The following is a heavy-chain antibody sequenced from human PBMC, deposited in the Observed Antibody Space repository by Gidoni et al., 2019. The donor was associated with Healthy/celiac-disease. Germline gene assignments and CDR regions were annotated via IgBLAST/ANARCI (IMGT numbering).Heavy chain of an antibody. CDR1: GFTFSSYS. CDR3: ARLDKDSGGSCCPDY. D-gene: IGHD2-15*01. Sequence: EVQLVESGGGLVKPGGSLRLSCAASGFTFSSYSMNWVRQAPGKGLEWVSSISRSSSYIYYADSVKGRFTISRDNAKNSLYLQMNSLRAEDTAVYYCARLDKDSGGSCCPDYWGQGTLVTVSS. V-gene: IGHV3-21*01. CDR2: ISRSSSYI. J-gene: IGHJ4*02.